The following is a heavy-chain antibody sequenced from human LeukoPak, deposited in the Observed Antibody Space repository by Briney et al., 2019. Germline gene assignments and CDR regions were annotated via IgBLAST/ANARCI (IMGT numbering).Heavy chain of an antibody. CDR1: GFTFSSYS. V-gene: IGHV3-48*04. J-gene: IGHJ4*02. D-gene: IGHD2-2*01. CDR3: ARVARVVPAAIASFDY. CDR2: ISSSSSTI. Sequence: GGSLRLSCAASGFTFSSYSMNWVRQAPGKGLEWVSYISSSSSTIYYADSVKGRFTISRDNAKNSLYLQMNSLRAEDTAVYYCARVARVVPAAIASFDYWGQGTLVTVSS.